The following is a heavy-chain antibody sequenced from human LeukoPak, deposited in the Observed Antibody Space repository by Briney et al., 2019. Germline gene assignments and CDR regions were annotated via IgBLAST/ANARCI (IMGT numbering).Heavy chain of an antibody. J-gene: IGHJ4*02. CDR1: GGSISTNY. CDR3: ARSGDDYGDYVLDY. CDR2: IYYSGST. D-gene: IGHD4-17*01. V-gene: IGHV4-59*08. Sequence: SETLSLTCTVFGGSISTNYWSWIRQPPGKGLEWIGYIYYSGSTYYNPSLKSRVTISVDTSKNQFSLKLSSVTAADTAVYYCARSGDDYGDYVLDYWGQGTLVTVSS.